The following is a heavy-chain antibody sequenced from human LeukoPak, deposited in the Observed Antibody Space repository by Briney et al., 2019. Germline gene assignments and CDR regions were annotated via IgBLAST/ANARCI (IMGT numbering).Heavy chain of an antibody. J-gene: IGHJ5*02. CDR3: ARERYCTNGVCYWFDP. V-gene: IGHV4-59*01. CDR1: GGSISSYY. Sequence: SETLSLTCTVSGGSISSYYWSWIRQPPGKGLEWIGYIYNSGSTNYNPSLKSRVTISVDTHKNQFSLKLSSVTAADTAVYYCARERYCTNGVCYWFDPWGQGTLVTVSS. CDR2: IYNSGST. D-gene: IGHD2-8*01.